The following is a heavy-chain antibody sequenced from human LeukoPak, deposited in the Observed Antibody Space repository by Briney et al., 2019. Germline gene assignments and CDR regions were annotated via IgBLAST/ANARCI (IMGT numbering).Heavy chain of an antibody. J-gene: IGHJ5*02. CDR3: ARQYSGWSDWFDP. CDR2: IYSGGST. D-gene: IGHD5-12*01. CDR1: GFTVSSNY. Sequence: PGGSLRLSCAASGFTVSSNYMSWVRQAPGKGLEWVSVIYSGGSTYYADSVKGRFTISRDNSKNTLYLQMNSLRAEDTAVYYCARQYSGWSDWFDPWGQGTLVTVSS. V-gene: IGHV3-53*01.